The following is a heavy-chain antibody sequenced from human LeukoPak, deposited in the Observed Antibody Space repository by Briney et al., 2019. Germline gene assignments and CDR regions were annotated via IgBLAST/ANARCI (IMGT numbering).Heavy chain of an antibody. Sequence: ASVKVSCKASGYTFTNYGISWVRQAPGRGLEWMAWISAYNGNTNYAQKLQGRVTMTEDTSTDTAYMELSSLRSEDTAVYYCARSPGGELLYFINWGQGTLVTVSS. V-gene: IGHV1-18*01. CDR3: ARSPGGELLYFIN. D-gene: IGHD1-26*01. J-gene: IGHJ4*02. CDR1: GYTFTNYG. CDR2: ISAYNGNT.